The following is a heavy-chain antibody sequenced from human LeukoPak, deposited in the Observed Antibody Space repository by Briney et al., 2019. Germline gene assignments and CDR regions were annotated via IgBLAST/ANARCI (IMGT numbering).Heavy chain of an antibody. Sequence: GGSLRRSCAAAGFTFSSYAMSWVRQAPGKGLDWVSAISGSGGSTYYADSVKGRFTISRDNSKNTLYLQMNSLRAEGTAVYYCAKAWSAVAGTLTLGYWGQGTLVTVSS. CDR1: GFTFSSYA. CDR3: AKAWSAVAGTLTLGY. CDR2: ISGSGGST. J-gene: IGHJ4*02. D-gene: IGHD6-19*01. V-gene: IGHV3-23*01.